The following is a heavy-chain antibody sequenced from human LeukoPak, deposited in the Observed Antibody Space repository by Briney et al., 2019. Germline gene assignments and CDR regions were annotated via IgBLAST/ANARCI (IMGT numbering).Heavy chain of an antibody. CDR1: GGSISSYY. CDR3: ARDASSSWFSWFDP. CDR2: IYTSGST. J-gene: IGHJ5*02. Sequence: PSETLSLTCTVSGGSISSYYWSWIRQPAGKGLEWIGRIYTSGSTNYNTSLKSRVTMSVDTSKNQFSLKLSSVTAADTAVYYCARDASSSWFSWFDPWGQGTLVTVSS. D-gene: IGHD6-13*01. V-gene: IGHV4-4*07.